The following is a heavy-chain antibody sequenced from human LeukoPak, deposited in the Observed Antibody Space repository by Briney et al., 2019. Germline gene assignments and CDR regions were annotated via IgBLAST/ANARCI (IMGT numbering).Heavy chain of an antibody. D-gene: IGHD6-19*01. CDR2: IIPIFGIA. CDR1: GGTFSSYA. CDR3: ARSFEDIAVTPNYFDC. V-gene: IGHV1-69*04. J-gene: IGHJ4*02. Sequence: ASVKVSCKASGGTFSSYAISWVRQAPGQGLEWMGRIIPIFGIANYAQKFQGRVTITADKSTSTAYMELSSLRSEDTVVYYCARSFEDIAVTPNYFDCWGQGTLVTVSS.